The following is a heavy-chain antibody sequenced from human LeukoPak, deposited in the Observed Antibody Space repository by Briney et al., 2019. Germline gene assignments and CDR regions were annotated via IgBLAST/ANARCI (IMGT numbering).Heavy chain of an antibody. CDR2: INPSNGGA. D-gene: IGHD2-2*02. V-gene: IGHV1-2*06. J-gene: IGHJ4*02. CDR1: GYIFTGYY. CDR3: ARDRVGCSSSSCYIDY. Sequence: ASVKVSCKAPGYIFTGYYIHWVRQAPGQGLEWMGRINPSNGGASYAQKFQGRVITTRDTSISTAYMEVSSLRSDDTAIYYCARDRVGCSSSSCYIDYWGQGMLVTVSS.